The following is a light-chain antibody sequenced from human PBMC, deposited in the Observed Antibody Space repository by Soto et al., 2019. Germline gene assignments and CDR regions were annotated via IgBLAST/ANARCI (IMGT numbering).Light chain of an antibody. J-gene: IGKJ1*01. CDR3: QQYNTFWT. Sequence: DTQMTQSPSTLSASVGDRVTITCRASQIISSWLAWYQQKPGKAPKLLIYDVSTLGSGVPSRFSGSGSGTDFTLTISSLQPDDSATYYCQQYNTFWTFGQGTKVDIK. CDR1: QIISSW. CDR2: DVS. V-gene: IGKV1-5*01.